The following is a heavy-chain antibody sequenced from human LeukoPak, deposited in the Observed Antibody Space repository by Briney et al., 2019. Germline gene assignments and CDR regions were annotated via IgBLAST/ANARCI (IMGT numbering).Heavy chain of an antibody. D-gene: IGHD1-1*01. J-gene: IGHJ4*02. CDR3: ARVEVRRSGARYYFDY. CDR2: IIPILGIA. CDR1: GGTFSSYA. V-gene: IGHV1-69*04. Sequence: SVKVSCKASGGTFSSYAISWVRQAPGQGLEWMGRIIPILGIANYAQKFQGRVTITADKSTSTAYMELSSLRSEDTAVYYCARVEVRRSGARYYFDYWGQGTLVTVSS.